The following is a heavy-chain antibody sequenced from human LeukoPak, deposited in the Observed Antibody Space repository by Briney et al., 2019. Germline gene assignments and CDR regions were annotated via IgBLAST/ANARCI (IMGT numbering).Heavy chain of an antibody. CDR3: ARGLAYCGGDCRARWFDP. CDR2: INHSGST. CDR1: GGPFSGYY. Sequence: PSETLSLTCAVYGGPFSGYYWSWIRQPPGKGLEWIGEINHSGSTNYNPSLKSRVTISVDTSKNQFSLKLSSVTAADTAVYYCARGLAYCGGDCRARWFDPWGQGTLVTVSS. D-gene: IGHD2-21*02. V-gene: IGHV4-34*01. J-gene: IGHJ5*02.